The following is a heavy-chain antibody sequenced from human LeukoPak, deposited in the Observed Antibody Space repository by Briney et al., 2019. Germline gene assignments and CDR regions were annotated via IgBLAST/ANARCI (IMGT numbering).Heavy chain of an antibody. D-gene: IGHD3-10*01. Sequence: GGSLRLSCAASGFTFSSYSMNWVRQAPGKGLEWVSCISSSSSYIYCADSVKGRFTISRDNAKNSLYLQMNSLRAEDTAVYYCAKRDYYGSGSYYNLFDYWGQGTLVTVSS. V-gene: IGHV3-21*01. CDR1: GFTFSSYS. CDR3: AKRDYYGSGSYYNLFDY. CDR2: ISSSSSYI. J-gene: IGHJ4*02.